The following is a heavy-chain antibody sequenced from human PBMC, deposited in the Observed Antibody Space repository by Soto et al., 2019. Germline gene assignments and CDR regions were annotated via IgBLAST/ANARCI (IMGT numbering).Heavy chain of an antibody. CDR1: GLTVSNAY. J-gene: IGHJ6*02. Sequence: PGGSLRLSCAASGLTVSNAYMAWVRQAPGMGLEWVSVIYDNGTTYYADSVKGRFTISRDTSTNTLSLQMDSLRAEDTAVYYCVRPLPSGRNYGLDVWGHGTTVTVSS. CDR3: VRPLPSGRNYGLDV. CDR2: IYDNGTT. V-gene: IGHV3-53*01. D-gene: IGHD3-10*01.